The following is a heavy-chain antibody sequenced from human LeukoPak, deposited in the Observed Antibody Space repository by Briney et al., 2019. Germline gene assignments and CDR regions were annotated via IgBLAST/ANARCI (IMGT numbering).Heavy chain of an antibody. CDR3: ARDPGYYYDSSGYSPVDY. V-gene: IGHV3-30*03. Sequence: GGSLRLSCAASGFTFSSYGMHWVRQAPGKGLEWVAVISYDGSNKYYADSVKGRFTISRDNSKNTLYLQMNSLRAEDTAVYYCARDPGYYYDSSGYSPVDYWGQGTLVTVSS. CDR2: ISYDGSNK. CDR1: GFTFSSYG. J-gene: IGHJ4*02. D-gene: IGHD3-22*01.